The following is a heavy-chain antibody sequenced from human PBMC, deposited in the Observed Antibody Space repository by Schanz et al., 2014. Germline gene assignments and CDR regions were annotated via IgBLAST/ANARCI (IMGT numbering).Heavy chain of an antibody. CDR3: ARDGYSVVVISPTESFDI. J-gene: IGHJ3*02. V-gene: IGHV3-33*01. D-gene: IGHD2-21*01. CDR1: GFNFGSHG. Sequence: QVQLVESGGGVVQPGRSLRLSCAASGFNFGSHGMHWVRQAPGKGLEWVAVISYDGSFKNYADSVRGRITMSRDNSKNTMYLQINNLRAEDTAVYYCARDGYSVVVISPTESFDIWGQGTMVTVSP. CDR2: ISYDGSFK.